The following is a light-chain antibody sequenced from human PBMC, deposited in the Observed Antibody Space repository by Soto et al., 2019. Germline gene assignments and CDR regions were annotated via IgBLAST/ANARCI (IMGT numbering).Light chain of an antibody. Sequence: DIQMTQSPSTLSESVGDRVTITCRATQRISIYLYWYQHKPGTAPHALIYDAASLQSAVPSRFRGSGAGTDFTLTITSLQPEDCATYYCQQTYTIPPTFGQGTKGDI. V-gene: IGKV1-39*01. CDR2: DAA. J-gene: IGKJ1*01. CDR1: QRISIY. CDR3: QQTYTIPPT.